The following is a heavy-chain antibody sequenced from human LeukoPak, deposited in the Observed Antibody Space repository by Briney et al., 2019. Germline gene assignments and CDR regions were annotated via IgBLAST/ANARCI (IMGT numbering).Heavy chain of an antibody. D-gene: IGHD2-15*01. CDR1: GFTFSSYG. CDR2: ISGSGGST. CDR3: AKDVGYCSGGSCRAFDY. Sequence: GGSLRLSCAASGFTFSSYGMHWVRQAPGKGLEWVSAISGSGGSTYYADSVKGRFTISRDNSKNTLYLQMNSLRAEDTAVYYCAKDVGYCSGGSCRAFDYWGQGTLVTVSS. V-gene: IGHV3-23*01. J-gene: IGHJ4*02.